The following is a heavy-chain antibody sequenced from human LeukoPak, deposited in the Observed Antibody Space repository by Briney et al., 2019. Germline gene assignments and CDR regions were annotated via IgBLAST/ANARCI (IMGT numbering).Heavy chain of an antibody. D-gene: IGHD2-15*01. CDR3: ARGVVVVAATFDY. V-gene: IGHV3-30*02. J-gene: IGHJ4*02. CDR2: IRYEGSNK. Sequence: GGSLRLSCAASGFTFSNFGMHWVRQAPGKGLEGVAFIRYEGSNKYYADSVKGRFTISRDNSKNTLYLQMNSLRGEDTAVYYCARGVVVVAATFDYWGQGTLVTVSS. CDR1: GFTFSNFG.